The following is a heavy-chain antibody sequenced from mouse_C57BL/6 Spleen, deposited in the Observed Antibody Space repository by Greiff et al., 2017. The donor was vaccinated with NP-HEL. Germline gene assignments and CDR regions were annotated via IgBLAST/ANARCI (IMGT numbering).Heavy chain of an antibody. Sequence: VQLQQSGAELVMPGASVKLSCKASGYTFTSYWMHWVKQRPGQGLEWIGEIDPSDSYTNYNQKFKGKSTLTVDKSSSTAYMQLSSLTSEDSAVYYCARERKPYWYFDGWGTRTTVTVSS. J-gene: IGHJ1*03. CDR3: ARERKPYWYFDG. CDR1: GYTFTSYW. CDR2: IDPSDSYT. V-gene: IGHV1-69*01.